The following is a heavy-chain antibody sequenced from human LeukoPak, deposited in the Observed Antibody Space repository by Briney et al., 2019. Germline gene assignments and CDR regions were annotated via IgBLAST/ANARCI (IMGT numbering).Heavy chain of an antibody. CDR1: GGSISSGGYS. CDR2: IYHSGST. D-gene: IGHD6-19*01. V-gene: IGHV4-30-2*01. Sequence: SQTLSLTCAVSGGSISSGGYSWSWIRQPPGKGLEWIGYIYHSGSTYYNPSLKSRVTISVDTSKNQFSLKLSSVTAADTAVYYCARGSSGWYGSSWFDPWGQGTLVTVSS. J-gene: IGHJ5*02. CDR3: ARGSSGWYGSSWFDP.